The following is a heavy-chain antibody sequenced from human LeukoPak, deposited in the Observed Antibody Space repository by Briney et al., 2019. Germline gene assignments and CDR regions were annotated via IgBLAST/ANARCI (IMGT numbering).Heavy chain of an antibody. Sequence: QSGGSLRLSCAASEFTVSTNYMSWVPQAPGKGLEWVSIIYSTGGKYYADSVKGRFTISRDNSKHTLYLQMNSLRGEDTAVYYCARGSDGWFAFDYWGQGILVTVSS. V-gene: IGHV3-66*01. CDR2: IYSTGGK. CDR1: EFTVSTNY. CDR3: ARGSDGWFAFDY. J-gene: IGHJ4*02. D-gene: IGHD6-19*01.